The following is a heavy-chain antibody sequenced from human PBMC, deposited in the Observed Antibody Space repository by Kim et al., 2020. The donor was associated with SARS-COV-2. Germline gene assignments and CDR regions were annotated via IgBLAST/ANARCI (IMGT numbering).Heavy chain of an antibody. CDR3: ARGAKAY. J-gene: IGHJ4*02. V-gene: IGHV3-7*03. CDR1: GFTFSNYW. CDR2: INEDGGDK. D-gene: IGHD2-15*01. Sequence: GGSLRLSCAASGFTFSNYWMNWVRQAPGKGLEWVANINEDGGDKYYVDSVKGRFTISRDNAKNSLYLQMNSLRAEDTAVYYCARGAKAYWGQGTLVTVSS.